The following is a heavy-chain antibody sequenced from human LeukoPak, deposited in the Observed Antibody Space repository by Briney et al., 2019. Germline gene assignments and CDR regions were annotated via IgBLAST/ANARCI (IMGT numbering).Heavy chain of an antibody. CDR1: GFTFNNYA. V-gene: IGHV3-23*01. J-gene: IGHJ4*02. CDR3: AKAGQWLDHYFDY. CDR2: ISGSGGST. Sequence: PGGSLRLSCAASGFTFNNYAMSWVRQAPGKGLEWVSAISGSGGSTYYADSVKGRFTISRDNSKNTLYLQMNSLRAEDTAVYYCAKAGQWLDHYFDYWGQGTLVTVSS. D-gene: IGHD6-19*01.